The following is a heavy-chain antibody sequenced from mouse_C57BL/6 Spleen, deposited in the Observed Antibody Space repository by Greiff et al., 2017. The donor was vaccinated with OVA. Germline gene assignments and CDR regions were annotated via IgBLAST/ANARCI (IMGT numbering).Heavy chain of an antibody. D-gene: IGHD2-12*01. V-gene: IGHV3-6*01. CDR2: ISYDGSN. Sequence: QESGPGLVKPSQSLSLTCSVTGYSITSGYYWNWIRQFPGNKLEWMGYISYDGSNNYNPSLKNRISITRDTSKNQFFLKLNSVTTEDTATYYCARGYSAMDYWGQGTSVTVSS. CDR1: GYSITSGYY. J-gene: IGHJ4*01. CDR3: ARGYSAMDY.